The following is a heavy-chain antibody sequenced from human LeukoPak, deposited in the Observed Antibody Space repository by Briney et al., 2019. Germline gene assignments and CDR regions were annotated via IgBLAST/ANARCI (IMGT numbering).Heavy chain of an antibody. D-gene: IGHD1-26*01. V-gene: IGHV3-30*03. J-gene: IGHJ4*02. CDR3: ARGWESLY. CDR1: GFTFSSYG. CDR2: ISYDGSNK. Sequence: PGRSLRLSCAASGFTFSSYGMHWVRQTPGKGLEWVAVISYDGSNKYYADSVKGRFTISRDNSKNTLYLQINSLRAEDTAVYYCARGWESLYWGQGTLVTVSS.